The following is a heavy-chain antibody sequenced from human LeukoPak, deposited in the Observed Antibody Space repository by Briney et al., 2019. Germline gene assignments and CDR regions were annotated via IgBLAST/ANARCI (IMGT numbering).Heavy chain of an antibody. CDR3: ARTPSGANSCADY. D-gene: IGHD4-23*01. J-gene: IGHJ4*02. CDR1: GYSISSGYY. CDR2: VSHSGGT. Sequence: SETLSLTCTVSGYSISSGYYWGWIRQPPGKGLEWIGAVSHSGGTYYNPSLKSRVTISIDASKNQFSLKLSSVTAADTAVYFCARTPSGANSCADYWGQGSLVTVSS. V-gene: IGHV4-38-2*02.